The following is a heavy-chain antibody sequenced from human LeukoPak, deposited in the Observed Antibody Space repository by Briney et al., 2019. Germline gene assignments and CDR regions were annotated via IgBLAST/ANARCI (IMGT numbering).Heavy chain of an antibody. D-gene: IGHD1/OR15-1a*01. CDR2: INPNSGGT. V-gene: IGHV1-2*02. Sequence: GASVKVSCKVSGYTLTELSMHWVRQARGQGLEWMGWINPNSGGTNSAQKFQGRVTLTRDTSISTAYMDLTSLASDDTAIYYCAKGERTTLTVWGEGTTVTVSS. J-gene: IGHJ6*04. CDR1: GYTLTELS. CDR3: AKGERTTLTV.